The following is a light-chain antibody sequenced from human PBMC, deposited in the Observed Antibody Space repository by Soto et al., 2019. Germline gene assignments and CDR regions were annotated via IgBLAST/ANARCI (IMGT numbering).Light chain of an antibody. CDR3: MQAIQTWT. CDR1: QSLLHSDGYNY. CDR2: LGS. J-gene: IGKJ1*01. V-gene: IGKV2-28*01. Sequence: EIVMTQSPLSLPVTPGEPASISCRSSQSLLHSDGYNYLAWYMQKPGQSPQLLIYLGSNRASGVTERVRSSRSGTDFSLQISRVEAEDVGVYYCMQAIQTWTFGQGTKVEI.